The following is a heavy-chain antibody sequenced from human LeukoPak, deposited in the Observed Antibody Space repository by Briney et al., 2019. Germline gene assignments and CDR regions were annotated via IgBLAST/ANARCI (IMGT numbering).Heavy chain of an antibody. V-gene: IGHV3-7*03. J-gene: IGHJ2*01. CDR3: LRQFPQEAAGAAWYFDL. CDR1: EFMFNKYY. Sequence: GGSVRLSCAVCEFMFNKYYMGWVRRAPGKGLEGVASINPDESANYYMDSVKGRVTISRDNPQNSLYLQMSNLGFEETPMYYCLRQFPQEAAGAAWYFDLWGRGTLVTVSS. CDR2: INPDESAN. D-gene: IGHD2-15*01.